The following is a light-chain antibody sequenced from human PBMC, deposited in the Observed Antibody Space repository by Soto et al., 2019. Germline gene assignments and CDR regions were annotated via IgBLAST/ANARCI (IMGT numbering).Light chain of an antibody. J-gene: IGKJ5*01. CDR1: QSISGY. CDR3: QQSYSTLPIT. CDR2: AAS. V-gene: IGKV1-39*01. Sequence: DLQMTQSPSCLSASVGDRFTITCRTSQSISGYLNWYRHKPPKAPTLXXYAASTLQSGVPSRFSGSGSATDFTPTISNLQPEDFATYYYQQSYSTLPITFGQGTRLEIK.